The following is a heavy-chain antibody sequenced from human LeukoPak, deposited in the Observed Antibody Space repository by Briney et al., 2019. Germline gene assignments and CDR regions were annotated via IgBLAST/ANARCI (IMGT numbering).Heavy chain of an antibody. CDR2: IRYDGSNK. CDR3: AKVPTYGSGSHQGFDY. D-gene: IGHD3-10*01. V-gene: IGHV3-30*02. CDR1: GFTFSSYG. Sequence: GGSLRLSCAASGFTFSSYGMHWVRQAPGKGLEWVAFIRYDGSNKYFADSVKGRFTISRDNSRNTLYLQMNSLRAEDTAVYYCAKVPTYGSGSHQGFDYWGQGTLVTVSS. J-gene: IGHJ4*02.